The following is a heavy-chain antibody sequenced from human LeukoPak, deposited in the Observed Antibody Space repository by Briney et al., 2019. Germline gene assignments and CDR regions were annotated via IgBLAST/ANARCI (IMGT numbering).Heavy chain of an antibody. CDR2: IYYSGST. J-gene: IGHJ3*02. Sequence: SETLALICTVSGGSIRSCYWSWMRQPPAKGLEGMGYIYYSGSTNYNPSLKSRVTISVDTSKNQFSLKLSSVTAADTAVYYCARDKGRWYRAFDIWGQGTMVTVSS. CDR1: GGSIRSCY. V-gene: IGHV4-59*01. D-gene: IGHD6-13*01. CDR3: ARDKGRWYRAFDI.